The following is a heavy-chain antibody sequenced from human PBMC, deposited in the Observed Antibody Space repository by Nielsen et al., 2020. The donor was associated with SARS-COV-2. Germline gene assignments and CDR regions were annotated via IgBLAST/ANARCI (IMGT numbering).Heavy chain of an antibody. V-gene: IGHV1-46*01. CDR2: INPSGGST. D-gene: IGHD3-22*01. CDR1: GYTFTSYY. J-gene: IGHJ4*02. Sequence: ASVKVSCKASGYTFTSYYMHWVRQAPGQGLEWMGIINPSGGSTSYAQKFQGRVTMTRDTSMSTVYMELSSLRSEDTAVYYCAREHFVGSLGIVVVISTILDYWGQGTLVTVS. CDR3: AREHFVGSLGIVVVISTILDY.